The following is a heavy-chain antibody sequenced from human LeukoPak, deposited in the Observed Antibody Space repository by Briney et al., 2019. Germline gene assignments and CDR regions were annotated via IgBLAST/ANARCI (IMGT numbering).Heavy chain of an antibody. CDR3: ASPLRRITIFGVVSDVAFDI. CDR2: IIPIFGTA. CDR1: GGTFSSYA. Sequence: SVKVSCKASGGTFSSYAISWVRQAPGQGLEWMGGIIPIFGTANYAQKFQGRVTITTDESTSTAYMELSSLRSEDTAVYYCASPLRRITIFGVVSDVAFDIWGQGTMVTVSS. J-gene: IGHJ3*02. D-gene: IGHD3-3*01. V-gene: IGHV1-69*05.